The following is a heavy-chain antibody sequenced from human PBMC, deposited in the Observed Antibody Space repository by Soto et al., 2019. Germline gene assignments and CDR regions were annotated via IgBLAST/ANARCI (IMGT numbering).Heavy chain of an antibody. D-gene: IGHD4-4*01. J-gene: IGHJ3*02. Sequence: QGQLVQSGAEVKKPGASVKVSCKASGYKFSSYALSWVRQAPGQGLEWLGWISVDSGNTKYVQSLQDRVSMTTDTSTSTAYMELTSLRSEDTAVYYCARRNNAFHIWGQGTMGTVSS. CDR1: GYKFSSYA. CDR3: ARRNNAFHI. V-gene: IGHV1-18*01. CDR2: ISVDSGNT.